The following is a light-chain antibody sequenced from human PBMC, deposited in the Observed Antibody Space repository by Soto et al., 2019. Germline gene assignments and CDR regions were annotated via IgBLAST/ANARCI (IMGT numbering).Light chain of an antibody. V-gene: IGLV1-40*01. J-gene: IGLJ2*01. CDR2: GNI. CDR1: SSNIGAGYD. CDR3: QSYGSSLTVV. Sequence: QSVLTQPPSVSGAPGQRVTISCTGSSSNIGAGYDVHWYQQVPGTAPKLLIYGNINRPSGVPDGFSGSKSGTSASLAISGLQADDEADYYLQSYGSSLTVVFGGGTKRTVL.